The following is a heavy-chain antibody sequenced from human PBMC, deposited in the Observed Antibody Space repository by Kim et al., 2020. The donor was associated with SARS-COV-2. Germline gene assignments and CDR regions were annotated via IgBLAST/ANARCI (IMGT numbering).Heavy chain of an antibody. CDR3: ARALLWFGELPDY. D-gene: IGHD3-10*01. CDR1: GFTFSSYA. CDR2: ISSNGGST. Sequence: GGSLRLSCAASGFTFSSYAMHWVRQAPGKGLEYVSAISSNGGSTYYANSVKGRFTISRDNSKNTLYLQMGSLRAEDMAVYYCARALLWFGELPDYWGQGTLVTVSS. J-gene: IGHJ4*02. V-gene: IGHV3-64*01.